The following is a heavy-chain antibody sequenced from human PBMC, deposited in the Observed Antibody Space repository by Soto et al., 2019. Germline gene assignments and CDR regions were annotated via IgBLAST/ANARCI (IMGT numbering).Heavy chain of an antibody. CDR3: ATHLIPKSNKFSNGMDV. D-gene: IGHD3-16*01. V-gene: IGHV4-59*08. CDR1: GGSISSYY. J-gene: IGHJ6*02. Sequence: PSETLSLTCTVSGGSISSYYWSWIRQPPGKGLEWIGYIYYSGSTNYNPSLKSRVTISVDTSKNQFSLNLSSVTAADTAVYYWATHLIPKSNKFSNGMDVWGQGTTVTVSS. CDR2: IYYSGST.